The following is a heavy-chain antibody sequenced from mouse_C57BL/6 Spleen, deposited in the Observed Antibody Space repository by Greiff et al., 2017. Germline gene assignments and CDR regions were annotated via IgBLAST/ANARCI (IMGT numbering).Heavy chain of an antibody. J-gene: IGHJ2*01. CDR2: INPNNGGT. V-gene: IGHV1-18*01. Sequence: EVQLQQSGPELVKPGASVKIPCKASGYTFTDYNMDWVKQSHGKSLEWIRDINPNNGGTIYNQKFKGKATLTVDKSSSTAYMELRSLTSEDTAVYYCARWGLGRRYFDYWGQGTTLTVSS. CDR1: GYTFTDYN. CDR3: ARWGLGRRYFDY. D-gene: IGHD4-1*01.